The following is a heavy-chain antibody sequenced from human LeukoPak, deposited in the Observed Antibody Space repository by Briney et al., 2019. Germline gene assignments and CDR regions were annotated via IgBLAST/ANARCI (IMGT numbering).Heavy chain of an antibody. CDR2: ISSSSSTI. D-gene: IGHD6-19*01. CDR3: ASGAVTGTGY. V-gene: IGHV3-48*01. J-gene: IGHJ4*02. CDR1: GFTFSSYE. Sequence: GGSLRLSCAASGFTFSSYEMSWVRQAPGKGLEWVSYISSSSSTIYYADSVKGRFTISRDNAKNSLYLQMNSLRAEDTAVYYSASGAVTGTGYWGKGTLVTVSS.